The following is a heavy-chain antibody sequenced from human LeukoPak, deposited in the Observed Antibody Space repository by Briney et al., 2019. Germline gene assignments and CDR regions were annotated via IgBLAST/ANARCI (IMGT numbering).Heavy chain of an antibody. CDR2: IGRSGSGT. D-gene: IGHD6-13*01. CDR3: VKDETGSSWYN. CDR1: GFTFSSYY. Sequence: GGSLRLSCAASGFTFSSYYMCWVRPAPGKGLECVSSIGRSGSGTYYADSVKGRFTTSRDNSKNTLYLQMKSLRAEDTAIYYCVKDETGSSWYNWGQGTLVTVSS. J-gene: IGHJ4*02. V-gene: IGHV3-23*01.